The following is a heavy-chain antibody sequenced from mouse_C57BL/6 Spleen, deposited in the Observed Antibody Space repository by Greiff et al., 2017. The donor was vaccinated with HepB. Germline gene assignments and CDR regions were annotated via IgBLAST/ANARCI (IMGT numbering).Heavy chain of an antibody. Sequence: VQLQQSGAELVRPGASVKLSCTASGFNIKDDYMHWVKQRPEQGLEWIGWIDPENGDTEYASKFQGKATITADTSSNTAYLQLSSLTSEDTAVYYCTTRYAMGYWGHGTSVTGSS. CDR2: IDPENGDT. V-gene: IGHV14-4*01. CDR1: GFNIKDDY. CDR3: TTRYAMGY. J-gene: IGHJ4*01.